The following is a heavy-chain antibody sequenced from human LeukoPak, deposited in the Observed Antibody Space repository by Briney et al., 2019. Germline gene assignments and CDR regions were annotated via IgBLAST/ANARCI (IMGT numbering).Heavy chain of an antibody. D-gene: IGHD3-10*02. J-gene: IGHJ6*04. CDR2: ISSSGSTI. V-gene: IGHV3-48*04. Sequence: PGGSLRLSCAASGFTFSSYGMSWVRQAPGKGLEWVSYISSSGSTIYYADSVKGRFTISRDNAKNSLYLQMNSLRAKDTAVYYCAELGITMIGGVWGKGTTVTISS. CDR3: AELGITMIGGV. CDR1: GFTFSSYG.